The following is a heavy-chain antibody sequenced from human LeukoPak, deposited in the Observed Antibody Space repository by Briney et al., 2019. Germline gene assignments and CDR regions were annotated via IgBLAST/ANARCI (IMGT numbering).Heavy chain of an antibody. J-gene: IGHJ6*02. CDR2: INHSGST. Sequence: SETLSLTCAVYGGSFSGYYWSWIRQPPGKGLEWIGEINHSGSTNYNPSLKSRVTISVDTSKNQFSLKLNSLTAADTAMYYCARVGGTNYYYYGMDVWGQGAAVTVSS. CDR3: ARVGGTNYYYYGMDV. V-gene: IGHV4-34*01. CDR1: GGSFSGYY.